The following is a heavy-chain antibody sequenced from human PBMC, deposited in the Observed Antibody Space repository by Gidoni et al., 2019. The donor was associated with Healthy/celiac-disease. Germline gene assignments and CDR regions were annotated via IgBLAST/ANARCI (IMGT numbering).Heavy chain of an antibody. J-gene: IGHJ6*02. CDR2: ISYDGSNK. CDR3: AKVEGRSQWLVWIPYYYYGMDV. Sequence: QVQLVESGGGVVQPGRSLRLSCAASGFTFSSYGMQWVRQAPGKGLEWVAVISYDGSNKYYADSVKGRFTISRDNSKNTLYLQMNSLRAEDTAVYYCAKVEGRSQWLVWIPYYYYGMDVWGQGTTVTVSS. V-gene: IGHV3-30*18. D-gene: IGHD6-19*01. CDR1: GFTFSSYG.